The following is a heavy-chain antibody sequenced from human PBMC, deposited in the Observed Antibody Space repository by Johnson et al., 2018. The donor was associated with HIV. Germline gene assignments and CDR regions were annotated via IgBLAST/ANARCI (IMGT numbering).Heavy chain of an antibody. J-gene: IGHJ3*02. D-gene: IGHD2-8*01. CDR1: QFTFSSYY. V-gene: IGHV3-13*01. CDR3: ARDRGYGTNGVCYYDAFDI. Sequence: VQLVESGGGLAKPAWSPRLSCGASQFTFSSYYMNCVRQATGKGLEWVSAIGTVGDTYYVGSVKGRFTISRDNAKNSLYLQVNSLRGGDTAVYYCARDRGYGTNGVCYYDAFDIWGQGTMVTVSA. CDR2: IGTVGDT.